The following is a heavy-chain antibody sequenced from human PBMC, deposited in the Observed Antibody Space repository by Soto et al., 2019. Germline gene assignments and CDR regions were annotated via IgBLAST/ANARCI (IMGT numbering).Heavy chain of an antibody. Sequence: QVQLVQSGAEVKKPGSPVRVSCTASGDTFNFYTISWVRQVTGHWPEWIGRIIPMLGMSIYAQKFQGRVTIMADKSTSTVYMNLSGMTSEDTAVDYCATNYGSGSTHFDYWGQGTLVTVSS. CDR2: IIPMLGMS. V-gene: IGHV1-69*02. J-gene: IGHJ4*02. CDR3: ATNYGSGSTHFDY. CDR1: GDTFNFYT. D-gene: IGHD3-10*01.